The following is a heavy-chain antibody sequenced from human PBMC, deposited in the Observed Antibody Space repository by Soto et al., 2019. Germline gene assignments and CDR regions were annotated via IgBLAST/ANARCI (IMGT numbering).Heavy chain of an antibody. CDR2: INHSGST. J-gene: IGHJ4*02. Sequence: SETLSLTCAVYGGSFSGYYWSWIRQPPGKGLEWIGEINHSGSTNYNPSLKSRVTISVDTSKNQFSLKLSSVTAADTAVYYCARVSLDYGDYGGLNYWGQGTLVTVSS. V-gene: IGHV4-34*01. CDR3: ARVSLDYGDYGGLNY. D-gene: IGHD4-17*01. CDR1: GGSFSGYY.